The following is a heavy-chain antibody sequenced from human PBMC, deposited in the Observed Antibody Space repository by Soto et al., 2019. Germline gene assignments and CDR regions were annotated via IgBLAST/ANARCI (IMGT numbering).Heavy chain of an antibody. Sequence: PSETLSLTCNVSGGSMNSYYWSWIRQPPGKGMEWIGYIYYTGHTRYNPSLNSRVTFSVDTSKNQLFLTPSSVTAADTAIYYCARASTYYGSGPFDYWGQGALVTVSS. CDR2: IYYTGHT. CDR1: GGSMNSYY. CDR3: ARASTYYGSGPFDY. V-gene: IGHV4-59*01. J-gene: IGHJ4*02. D-gene: IGHD3-10*01.